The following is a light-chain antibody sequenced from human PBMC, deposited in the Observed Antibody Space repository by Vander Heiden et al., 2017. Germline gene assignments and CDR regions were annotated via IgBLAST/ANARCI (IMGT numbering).Light chain of an antibody. V-gene: IGLV3-21*02. Sequence: SYVLTQPPSGSVAPGQKARITWGGNNIGSKSVHWYQTKAGQSPVLVVSDDSDRPSGIPERFSGSTSGNTSTLTISRVEAGDEADYYCQVWDSSSDRVVFGGGTKLTVL. CDR1: NIGSKS. J-gene: IGLJ2*01. CDR2: DDS. CDR3: QVWDSSSDRVV.